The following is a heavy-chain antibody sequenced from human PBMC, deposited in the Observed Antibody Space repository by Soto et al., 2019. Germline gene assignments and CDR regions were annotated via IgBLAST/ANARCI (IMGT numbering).Heavy chain of an antibody. J-gene: IGHJ4*02. Sequence: DVQLVESGGGMVKPGGSLRLSCEAAGFDFSNAWMTWVRQAPGKGLEWVGRIKIKTDGETREYAEAVKGRFTISRDDSKNTMYVQMDSLKTADTALYYCTTSVGGYFDNWGQGTLVTVSS. V-gene: IGHV3-15*01. CDR2: IKIKTDGETR. CDR3: TTSVGGYFDN. CDR1: GFDFSNAW.